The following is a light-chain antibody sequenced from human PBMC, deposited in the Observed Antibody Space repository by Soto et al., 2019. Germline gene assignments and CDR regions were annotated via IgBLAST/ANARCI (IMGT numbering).Light chain of an antibody. Sequence: EIVLTQSPATLSLSPGERATLSCRASQSLSSYLAWYQQKPGQAPRLLIYDASNRATGIPARFSGSGSGTDFTLTISSLEPEDFAVYYCQPRSNWPTFGPGTKVDIK. CDR2: DAS. CDR1: QSLSSY. J-gene: IGKJ3*01. V-gene: IGKV3-11*01. CDR3: QPRSNWPT.